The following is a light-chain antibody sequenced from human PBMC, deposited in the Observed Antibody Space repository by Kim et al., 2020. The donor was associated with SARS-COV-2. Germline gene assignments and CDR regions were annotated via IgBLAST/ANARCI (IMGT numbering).Light chain of an antibody. CDR1: QSVSSY. CDR3: QQRSNWPLT. J-gene: IGKJ4*01. CDR2: AAS. V-gene: IGKV3-11*01. Sequence: VSPGDRATLSCRASQSVSSYLAWYQQKPGQAPRLLIYAASNWATGIPARFSGSGSGTDFTLTISSLEPEDFAVYYCQQRSNWPLTFGGGTKVDIK.